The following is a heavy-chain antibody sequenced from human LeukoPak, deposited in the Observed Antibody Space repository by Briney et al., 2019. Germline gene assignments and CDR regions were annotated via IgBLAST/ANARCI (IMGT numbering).Heavy chain of an antibody. Sequence: ASVKVSCKASGGTFSSYAISWVRQAPGQGLEWMGWINTNTGNPTYAQGFTGRFVFSLDTSVSTAYLQICSLKAEDTAVYYCAREGHYDPYAFDIWGQGTMVTVSS. CDR2: INTNTGNP. D-gene: IGHD3-22*01. V-gene: IGHV7-4-1*01. J-gene: IGHJ3*02. CDR3: AREGHYDPYAFDI. CDR1: GGTFSSYA.